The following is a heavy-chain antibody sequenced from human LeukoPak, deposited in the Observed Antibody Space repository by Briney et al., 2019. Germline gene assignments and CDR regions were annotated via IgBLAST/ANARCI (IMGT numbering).Heavy chain of an antibody. J-gene: IGHJ6*03. V-gene: IGHV4-59*08. CDR1: GGSISDYF. CDR2: VFYNGST. D-gene: IGHD6-13*01. CDR3: ARGLAAPYYYYMDV. Sequence: SETLSLTCTVSGGSISDYFWSWIRQPPGKGLEWVGYVFYNGSTNYNPSLKSRVTISVDTSKNQFSLKLSSVTAADTAVYYCARGLAAPYYYYMDVWGKGTTVTVSS.